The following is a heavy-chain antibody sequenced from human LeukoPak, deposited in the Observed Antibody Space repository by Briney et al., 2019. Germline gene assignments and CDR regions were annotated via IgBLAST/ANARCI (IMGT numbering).Heavy chain of an antibody. D-gene: IGHD3-16*01. J-gene: IGHJ4*02. CDR2: IYYSGST. Sequence: PSETLSLTCTVSGGSISSYYWSWIRQPPGKGLEWIGYIYYSGSTNYNPSLKSRVTISVDTSKNQFSLKLSSVTAADTAVYYCERNHYDRLLYFDYWGQGTPVTVST. CDR3: ERNHYDRLLYFDY. V-gene: IGHV4-59*01. CDR1: GGSISSYY.